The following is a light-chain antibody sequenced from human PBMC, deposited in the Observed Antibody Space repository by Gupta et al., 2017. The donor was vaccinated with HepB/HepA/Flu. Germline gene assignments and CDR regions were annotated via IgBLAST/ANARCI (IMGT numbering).Light chain of an antibody. V-gene: IGLV3-1*01. CDR2: QDS. J-gene: IGLJ1*01. CDR1: KLGDKY. Sequence: SSELTQPPSPSFSPRPTASITCPGDKLGDKYACWYQQKPGQSPVLVIYQDSKRPSGIPERFSGSNSGNTATLTISGTQAMDEADYYCQAWDSSTAFYVFGTGTKVTVL. CDR3: QAWDSSTAFYV.